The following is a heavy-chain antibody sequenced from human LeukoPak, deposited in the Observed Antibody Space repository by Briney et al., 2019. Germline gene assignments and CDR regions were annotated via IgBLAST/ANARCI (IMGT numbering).Heavy chain of an antibody. J-gene: IGHJ3*02. V-gene: IGHV1-69-2*01. CDR1: GYTFTDYY. Sequence: ASVKVSCKVSGYTFTDYYMHWVQQAPGKGLEWMGLVDPEDGETIYAEKFQGRVTITADTSTDTAYMELSSLRSVDTAVYYCATAWSGSDSKEGRQGDAFDIWGQGTMVTVSS. CDR3: ATAWSGSDSKEGRQGDAFDI. D-gene: IGHD1-26*01. CDR2: VDPEDGET.